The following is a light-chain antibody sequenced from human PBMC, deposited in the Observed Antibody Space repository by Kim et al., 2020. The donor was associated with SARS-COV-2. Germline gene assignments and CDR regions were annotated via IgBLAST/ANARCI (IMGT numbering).Light chain of an antibody. Sequence: EIVMTQSPATLSVSPGERATLSCRASQSVSSSLAWYQQKPGQAPRLLIYGASTRATGIPARFSGSGSGTEFTLTISRLQTEDFAVYYCQQYNNWPPVAFGQGTKVDIK. V-gene: IGKV3-15*01. CDR3: QQYNNWPPVA. CDR1: QSVSSS. J-gene: IGKJ1*01. CDR2: GAS.